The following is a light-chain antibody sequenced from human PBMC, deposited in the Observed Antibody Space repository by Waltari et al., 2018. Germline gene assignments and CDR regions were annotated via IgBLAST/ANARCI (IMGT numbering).Light chain of an antibody. CDR3: QHLNTVPYT. CDR1: QGISRY. J-gene: IGKJ3*01. CDR2: AAS. V-gene: IGKV1-9*01. Sequence: IQLTQSPSSLSASVGDRVTLTYRASQGISRYLACYQQKPGKAPKLLIFAASTLQSGVPSRFSGSGSGTDFTLTISSLQPEDFASYYCQHLNTVPYTFGPGTRVDIK.